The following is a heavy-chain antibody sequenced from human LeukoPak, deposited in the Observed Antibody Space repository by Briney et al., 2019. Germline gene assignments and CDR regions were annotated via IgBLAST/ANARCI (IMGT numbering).Heavy chain of an antibody. D-gene: IGHD3-10*01. Sequence: GGSLRLSCAASGFTLSSYWMSWVRQAPGKGLEWVANIKQDGSEKYYVDSVKGRFTISRDNAKNSLYLQMNSLRAEDTAVYYCARGGSGMGYWGQGTLVTVSS. CDR3: ARGGSGMGY. J-gene: IGHJ4*02. CDR1: GFTLSSYW. V-gene: IGHV3-7*01. CDR2: IKQDGSEK.